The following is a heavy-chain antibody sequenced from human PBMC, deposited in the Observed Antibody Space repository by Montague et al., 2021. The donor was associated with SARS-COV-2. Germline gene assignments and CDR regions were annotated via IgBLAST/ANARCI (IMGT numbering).Heavy chain of an antibody. Sequence: SGSTHYNPSLQSRVTLSKDTSKNQFSLRLTSVTAADTAMYFCARAPIYRSSGYAYFDYWGQGTLVTVSA. J-gene: IGHJ4*02. D-gene: IGHD6-13*01. V-gene: IGHV4-59*01. CDR3: ARAPIYRSSGYAYFDY. CDR2: SGST.